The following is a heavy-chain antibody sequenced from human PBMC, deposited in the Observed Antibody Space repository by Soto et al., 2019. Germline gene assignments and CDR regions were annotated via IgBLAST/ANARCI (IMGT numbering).Heavy chain of an antibody. D-gene: IGHD3-3*02. V-gene: IGHV2-5*02. Sequence: QITLKESGPTLVNPTQTLTLTCTFSGFSLSTSGAAVGWIRQPPGKALEWLALVYWDDDKRYSPSIKNRVTITEDTSKNQVVLTLTNAEPVDTATYYCANRQLVTFLGLVTQTDVWFDSWGQGTLVTVPS. CDR2: VYWDDDK. CDR1: GFSLSTSGAA. CDR3: ANRQLVTFLGLVTQTDVWFDS. J-gene: IGHJ5*01.